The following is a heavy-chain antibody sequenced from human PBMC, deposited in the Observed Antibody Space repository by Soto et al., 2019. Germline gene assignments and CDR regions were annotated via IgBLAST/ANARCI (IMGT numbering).Heavy chain of an antibody. J-gene: IGHJ5*02. V-gene: IGHV1-18*01. CDR3: ARDYSGVVEGVTVGWCDP. Sequence: QVQLVQSGAEVKKPGASVKVSCKASGYTFSSYGISWVRQAPGQGLEWMGWISAYNGNTNYAQKFQGRVTVTTDTSTTTAYMEVRRLRSDDTAVYYCARDYSGVVEGVTVGWCDPWGQGTLVTVSS. D-gene: IGHD2-15*01. CDR2: ISAYNGNT. CDR1: GYTFSSYG.